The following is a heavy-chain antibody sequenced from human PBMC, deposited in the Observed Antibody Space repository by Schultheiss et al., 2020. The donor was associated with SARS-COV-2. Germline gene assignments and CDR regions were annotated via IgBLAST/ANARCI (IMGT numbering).Heavy chain of an antibody. J-gene: IGHJ1*01. CDR2: INHGGST. CDR3: ARSGPAYGDYVYFQH. D-gene: IGHD4-17*01. CDR1: GGSISSSNNY. Sequence: SQTLSLTCTVSGGSISSSNNYWGWLRQPPGKGLEWIGEINHGGSTNYNPSLKSRVTISVDTSKNQLSLKLSSVTAADTAVYYCARSGPAYGDYVYFQHWGQGTLVTVSS. V-gene: IGHV4-39*07.